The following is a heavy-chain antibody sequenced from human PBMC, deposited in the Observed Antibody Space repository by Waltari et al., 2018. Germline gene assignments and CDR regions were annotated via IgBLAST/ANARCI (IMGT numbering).Heavy chain of an antibody. V-gene: IGHV1-8*01. CDR2: MNPTSGDT. CDR3: ARGVAAGVDV. CDR1: GYTFTTYD. Sequence: QVQLVQSGAEVKEPGASVKVSCKASGYTFTTYDIHWVRQAPGQGLEWMGWMNPTSGDTGYAQQFQDRVAMTRNTAISTAYMELSSLGSEDTAVYYCARGVAAGVDVWGQGTTVTVSS. J-gene: IGHJ6*02. D-gene: IGHD6-25*01.